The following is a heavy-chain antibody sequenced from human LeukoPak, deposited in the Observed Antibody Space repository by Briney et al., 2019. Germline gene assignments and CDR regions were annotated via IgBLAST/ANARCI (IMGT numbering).Heavy chain of an antibody. CDR3: ARVSSTHYYFDY. V-gene: IGHV3-7*01. J-gene: IGHJ4*02. CDR2: IKQDGSEK. CDR1: GFIFSSYW. Sequence: GGSLRLSCAASGFIFSSYWMSWVRQTPGKGLEWVANIKQDGSEKYYVDSVKGRFTISRDNAKNSLSLQMNSLRADDTAVYYCARVSSTHYYFDYWGQGTLVTVSS. D-gene: IGHD2-2*01.